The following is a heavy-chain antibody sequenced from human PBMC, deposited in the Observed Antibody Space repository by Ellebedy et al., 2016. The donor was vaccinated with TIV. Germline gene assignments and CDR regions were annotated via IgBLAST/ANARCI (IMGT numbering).Heavy chain of an antibody. J-gene: IGHJ4*02. CDR1: GFTFSDYY. Sequence: GESLKISCAASGFTFSDYYMSWIRQAPGKGLEWVSYISSSSRYTNYTDSVKGRFTISRDNAKNSLYLQMNSLRDEDTAVYYCARNGYEDVWGSYHHDYWGQGTLVTVSS. D-gene: IGHD3-16*02. V-gene: IGHV3-11*06. CDR3: ARNGYEDVWGSYHHDY. CDR2: ISSSSRYT.